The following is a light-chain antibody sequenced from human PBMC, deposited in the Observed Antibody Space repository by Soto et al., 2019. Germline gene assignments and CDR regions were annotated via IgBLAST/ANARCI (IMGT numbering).Light chain of an antibody. V-gene: IGKV1-5*01. J-gene: IGKJ2*01. Sequence: DIHMSQSPSTLSASVGDRVTITCRASQSISSWLAWYQQKPGKAPKLLIYDASSLESGVPSGFSGSGSGTEFTLTISSLQPDDFATYYCQQYHNYPYTCGQGTK. CDR1: QSISSW. CDR3: QQYHNYPYT. CDR2: DAS.